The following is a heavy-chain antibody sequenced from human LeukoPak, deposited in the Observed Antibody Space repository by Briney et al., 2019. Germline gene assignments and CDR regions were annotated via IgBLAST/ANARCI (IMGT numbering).Heavy chain of an antibody. D-gene: IGHD3-3*01. V-gene: IGHV1-46*01. Sequence: ASVTVSFTASGYTFTSYYMHWVRQAPGQGLEWMGIINPSGGSTSYAQKFQGRVTMTEDTSTDTAYMELSSLRSEDTAVYYCATKQGSIFGVVIPFDYWGQGTLVTVSS. CDR3: ATKQGSIFGVVIPFDY. CDR2: INPSGGST. CDR1: GYTFTSYY. J-gene: IGHJ4*02.